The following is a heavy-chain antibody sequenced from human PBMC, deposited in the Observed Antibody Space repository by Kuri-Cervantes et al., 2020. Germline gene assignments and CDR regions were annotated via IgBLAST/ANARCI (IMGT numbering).Heavy chain of an antibody. V-gene: IGHV3-23*01. Sequence: GGSLRLSCADSGFRFSSSAMSWVRQAPGKGLEWVSGITTRGGSTFYADSVKGRFTISRDQFKNTLYLQMNSLRVEDTAVYYCAYRDYWGQGTLVTVSS. CDR1: GFRFSSSA. D-gene: IGHD2-15*01. CDR3: AYRDY. J-gene: IGHJ4*02. CDR2: ITTRGGST.